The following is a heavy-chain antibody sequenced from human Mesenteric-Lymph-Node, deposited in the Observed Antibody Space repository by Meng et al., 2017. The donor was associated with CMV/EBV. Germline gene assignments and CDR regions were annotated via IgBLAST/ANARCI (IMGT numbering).Heavy chain of an antibody. CDR3: ARSYYYGSYYFDY. CDR2: LNTNTGNP. CDR1: GYPLTVYA. Sequence: CHASGYPLTVYAMTCVLPAPGHGLEWMGGLNTNTGNPTYAQGFTGRFVFSLDTSVSTAYLQISSLKAEDTAVYYCARSYYYGSYYFDYWGQGTLVTVSS. V-gene: IGHV7-4-1*02. J-gene: IGHJ4*02. D-gene: IGHD3-10*01.